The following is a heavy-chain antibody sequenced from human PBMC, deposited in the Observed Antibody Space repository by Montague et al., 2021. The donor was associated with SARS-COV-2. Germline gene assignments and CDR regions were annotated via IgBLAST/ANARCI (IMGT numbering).Heavy chain of an antibody. CDR1: GASISSSENS. Sequence: SETLSLTCTVSGASISSSENSWGWIRQSPGKGLAWFGSIFYSGTTYFNPSLRSRIAISVDTSKNQFSLKVTSVTAADTAVYYCARHVTFGGVVVALDYWGPGHLVSVSS. CDR3: ARHVTFGGVVVALDY. V-gene: IGHV4-39*01. CDR2: IFYSGTT. D-gene: IGHD3-16*02. J-gene: IGHJ4*02.